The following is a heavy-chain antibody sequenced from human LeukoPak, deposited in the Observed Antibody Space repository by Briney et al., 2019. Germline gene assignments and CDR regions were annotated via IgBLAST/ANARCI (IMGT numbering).Heavy chain of an antibody. V-gene: IGHV3-23*01. J-gene: IGHJ6*02. CDR1: GFTFSSYA. D-gene: IGHD1-26*01. Sequence: GGSLRLSCAASGFTFSSYAMSWVRQAPGKGLEWVSAISGSGGSTYYADSVKGRFTISRDNSKNTLYLQMNSLRAEDTAVYYCAKDIKKGATTYYYYYYGMDVWGQGTTVTVSS. CDR3: AKDIKKGATTYYYYYYGMDV. CDR2: ISGSGGST.